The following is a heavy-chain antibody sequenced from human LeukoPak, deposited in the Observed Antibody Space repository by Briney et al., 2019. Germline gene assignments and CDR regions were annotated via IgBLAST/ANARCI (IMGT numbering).Heavy chain of an antibody. Sequence: GASVKVSCKASGYTFTGYYMRWVRQAPGQGLEWMGWINPNSGGTNYAQKFQGRVTMIRDTSISTAYMELSRLRSDDTAVYYCARARIGEYGTDVWGQGTTVTVSS. D-gene: IGHD3-10*01. CDR2: INPNSGGT. CDR1: GYTFTGYY. J-gene: IGHJ6*02. CDR3: ARARIGEYGTDV. V-gene: IGHV1-2*02.